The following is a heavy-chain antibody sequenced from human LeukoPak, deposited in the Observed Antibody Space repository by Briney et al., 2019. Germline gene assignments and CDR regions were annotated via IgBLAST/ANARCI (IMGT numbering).Heavy chain of an antibody. CDR2: INTNTGNP. CDR1: GYTFSSYA. CDR3: ARDLWSSSRFSAFDI. V-gene: IGHV7-4-1*02. Sequence: ASVKVSCKASGYTFSSYAMNWARQAPGQGLEWMGWINTNTGNPTYAQGFTGRFVFSLDTSVSTAYLQISSLKAEDTAVYYCARDLWSSSRFSAFDIWGQGTMVTVSS. J-gene: IGHJ3*02. D-gene: IGHD3-3*01.